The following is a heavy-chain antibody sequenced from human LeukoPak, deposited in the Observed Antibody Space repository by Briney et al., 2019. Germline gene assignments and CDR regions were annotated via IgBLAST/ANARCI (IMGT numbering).Heavy chain of an antibody. CDR2: IRFDGSYK. CDR3: AKDTYSSSLRWFDY. D-gene: IGHD4-11*01. CDR1: GFTFSSYA. Sequence: GGSLRLSCAASGFTFSSYAMHWVRQAPGKGLEWVAFIRFDGSYKYYADSVKGRFTISRDNSRNTLYLQMNSLRAEDTAVYYCAKDTYSSSLRWFDYWGQGTLVTVSS. J-gene: IGHJ4*02. V-gene: IGHV3-30*02.